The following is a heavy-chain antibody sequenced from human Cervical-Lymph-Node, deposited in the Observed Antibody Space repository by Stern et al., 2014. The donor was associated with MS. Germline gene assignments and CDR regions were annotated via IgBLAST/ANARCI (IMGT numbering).Heavy chain of an antibody. D-gene: IGHD1-1*01. J-gene: IGHJ4*02. V-gene: IGHV3-74*02. Sequence: EVQLVESGGGIVQPGGSLMISCVASGFNFRTYWMHWVRQGPGKGLEWVSRINGDGTVSTYADSVRGRFTISRNNANNTMSLQLDNVRVEDTAIYYCASAYRASWGQGTLVTVST. CDR1: GFNFRTYW. CDR2: INGDGTVS. CDR3: ASAYRAS.